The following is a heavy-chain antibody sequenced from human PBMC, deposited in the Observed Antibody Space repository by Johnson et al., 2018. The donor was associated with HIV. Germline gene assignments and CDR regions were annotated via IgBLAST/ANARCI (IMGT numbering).Heavy chain of an antibody. CDR3: AKDFYSSQPEGAFDI. V-gene: IGHV3-30*04. CDR2: ISYDGSNK. D-gene: IGHD6-6*01. Sequence: QMQLVESGGGVVQPGRSLRLSCAASGFTFSNYAMHWVRQAPGKGLEWVAVISYDGSNKYYADSVKGRFTISRDNSKNTLYLQMNSLRAEDTAVYYCAKDFYSSQPEGAFDIWGQGTMVTVSS. CDR1: GFTFSNYA. J-gene: IGHJ3*02.